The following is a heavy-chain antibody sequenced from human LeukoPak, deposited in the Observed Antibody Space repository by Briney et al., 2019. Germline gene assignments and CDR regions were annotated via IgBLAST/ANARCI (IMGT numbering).Heavy chain of an antibody. CDR3: ARDGYDDY. J-gene: IGHJ4*02. V-gene: IGHV1-69*04. CDR2: IIPIFGIA. Sequence: SVKVSCKASGGTFSSYAISWVRQAPGQGLEWMGRIIPIFGIANYAQKFQGRVTITADKSTSPAHMELSSLRSEDTAVYYCARDGYDDYWGQGTLVTVSS. CDR1: GGTFSSYA. D-gene: IGHD5-12*01.